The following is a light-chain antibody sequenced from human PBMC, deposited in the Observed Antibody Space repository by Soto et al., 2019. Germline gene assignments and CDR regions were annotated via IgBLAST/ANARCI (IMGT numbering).Light chain of an antibody. CDR2: RNN. J-gene: IGLJ1*01. Sequence: QSVLTQPPSASGTPGQRVTISCSGSSSNIGSNYVYWYQQLPGTAPKLLIYRNNQRPSGVPDRFSGSKSGTSASLAISGLRSEDEADYYCAAWDDSLXGFYVFGTGTKVTVL. CDR1: SSNIGSNY. CDR3: AAWDDSLXGFYV. V-gene: IGLV1-47*01.